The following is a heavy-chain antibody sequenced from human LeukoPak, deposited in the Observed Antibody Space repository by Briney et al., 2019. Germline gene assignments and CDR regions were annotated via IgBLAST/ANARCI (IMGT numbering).Heavy chain of an antibody. V-gene: IGHV3-21*01. CDR1: GFXFSSYS. D-gene: IGHD5-18*01. Sequence: GGSLRLSCAASGFXFSSYSMNWVRQAPGKGLEWVSSISSSSSYIYYADSVKGRFTISRDNAKNSLYLQMNSLRAEDTAVYYCARGGRGYTYFDYWGQGTLVTVSS. J-gene: IGHJ4*02. CDR2: ISSSSSYI. CDR3: ARGGRGYTYFDY.